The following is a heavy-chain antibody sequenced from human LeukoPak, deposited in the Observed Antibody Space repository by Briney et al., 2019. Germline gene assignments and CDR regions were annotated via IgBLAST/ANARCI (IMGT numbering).Heavy chain of an antibody. Sequence: PSETLSLTCAVSGGSIRNSSFYWGWIRQPPGKGLEWIASIYNSGTTYYNPSLKSRITIFVDTSKNQVSLKLRSVTAADTAIYYCARNSSRTCFERDCYPEGWLDTWGQGMVVTVSS. V-gene: IGHV4-39*01. J-gene: IGHJ5*02. D-gene: IGHD2-21*02. CDR1: GGSIRNSSFY. CDR3: ARNSSRTCFERDCYPEGWLDT. CDR2: IYNSGTT.